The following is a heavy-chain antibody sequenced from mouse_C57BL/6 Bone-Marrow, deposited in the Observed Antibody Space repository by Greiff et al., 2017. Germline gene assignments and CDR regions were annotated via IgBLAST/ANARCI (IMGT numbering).Heavy chain of an antibody. CDR2: ISNGGGST. Sequence: EVHLVESGGGLVQPGGSLKLSCAASGFTFSDYYMYWVRQTPEKRLEWVAYISNGGGSTYYPDTVKGRFTISRDNAKNTLYLQMSRLKSEDTAMYYCASSITGGFDVWGTGTTVTVSS. CDR1: GFTFSDYY. J-gene: IGHJ1*03. CDR3: ASSITGGFDV. V-gene: IGHV5-12*01. D-gene: IGHD1-2*01.